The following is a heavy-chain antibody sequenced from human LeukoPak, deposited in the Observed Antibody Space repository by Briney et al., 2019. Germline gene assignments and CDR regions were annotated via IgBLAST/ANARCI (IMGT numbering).Heavy chain of an antibody. CDR2: IKQDGSEI. J-gene: IGHJ4*02. V-gene: IGHV3-7*05. Sequence: GGSLRLSCAVSGFTFSSYLMSWVRQGPGKGLEWVANIKQDGSEIYYVDSVKGRFTISRDNAKSSLYLQMNSQRAEDTAVYYCARDDRYTSWNWGQGTLVTVSS. CDR3: ARDDRYTSWN. D-gene: IGHD5-18*01. CDR1: GFTFSSYL.